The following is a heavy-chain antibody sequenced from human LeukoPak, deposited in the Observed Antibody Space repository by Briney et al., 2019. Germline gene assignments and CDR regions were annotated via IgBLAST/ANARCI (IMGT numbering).Heavy chain of an antibody. D-gene: IGHD3-10*01. CDR3: VRLREAAFDI. V-gene: IGHV3-13*04. CDR2: IGTAGDT. J-gene: IGHJ3*02. Sequence: PGGSLRLSCAASGFTFSTSDMHWVRQATGKGLEWVSAIGTAGDTYYPGSVKGRFTISRENAKNSLYLQMSSLRAGDTAVYYCVRLREAAFDIWGQGTMVTVSS. CDR1: GFTFSTSD.